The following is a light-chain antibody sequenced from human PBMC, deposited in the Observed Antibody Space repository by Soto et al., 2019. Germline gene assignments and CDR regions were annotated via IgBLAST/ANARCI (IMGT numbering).Light chain of an antibody. CDR1: QSVNNY. CDR3: QQRGTWPWLT. V-gene: IGKV3-11*01. CDR2: DAS. Sequence: EIVLKQSPGTLSLSPGERATLSCRASQSVNNYLAWYQQKPGQAPRLLLYDASNRATGIPPRFSGSGSGTDFTLTISSLEPEDSAVYYCQQRGTWPWLTFGGGTRVEI. J-gene: IGKJ4*01.